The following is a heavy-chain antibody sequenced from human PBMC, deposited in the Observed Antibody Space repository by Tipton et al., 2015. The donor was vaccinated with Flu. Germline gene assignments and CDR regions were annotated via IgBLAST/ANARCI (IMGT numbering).Heavy chain of an antibody. V-gene: IGHV4-59*07. CDR3: ARHPTYYSDSSGAFDI. Sequence: TLSLTCTVSGGSINSYSWTWIRQPPGKGLEWIGYIHDSGSSDSNPSLKGRVTISVDTSRNQFSLKLGSVSAADTAVYYCARHPTYYSDSSGAFDIWGPGTMVTVSS. D-gene: IGHD3-22*01. J-gene: IGHJ3*02. CDR1: GGSINSYS. CDR2: IHDSGSS.